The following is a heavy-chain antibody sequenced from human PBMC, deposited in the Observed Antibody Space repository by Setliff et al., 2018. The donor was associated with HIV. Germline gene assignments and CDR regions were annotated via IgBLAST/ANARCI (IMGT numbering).Heavy chain of an antibody. Sequence: PGGSLRLSCVVSGFTFSSYSMNWVRQTPGKGPVWVSRIDKDGTTTSYADSVKGRFIISRDNAKNTLYLQRKSLRAEETAVYYCASSLEFYYDTNGFYGFDYCGQGTLVTVSS. CDR3: ASSLEFYYDTNGFYGFDY. CDR1: GFTFSSYS. D-gene: IGHD3-22*01. J-gene: IGHJ4*02. CDR2: IDKDGTTT. V-gene: IGHV3-74*01.